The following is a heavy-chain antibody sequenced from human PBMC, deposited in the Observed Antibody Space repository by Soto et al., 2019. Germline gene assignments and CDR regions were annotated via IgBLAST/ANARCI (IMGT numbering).Heavy chain of an antibody. Sequence: QVQLVESGGGVVQPGRSLRLSCAASGFTFSSYAMHWVRQAPGKGLEWVAVISYDGSNKYYADSVKCRFTISRDNSKNTLYLQMNSLRAEDTAVYYCARAHPLRLPDGYFDYWGQGTLVTVSS. V-gene: IGHV3-30-3*01. CDR2: ISYDGSNK. CDR1: GFTFSSYA. CDR3: ARAHPLRLPDGYFDY. J-gene: IGHJ4*02. D-gene: IGHD3-3*01.